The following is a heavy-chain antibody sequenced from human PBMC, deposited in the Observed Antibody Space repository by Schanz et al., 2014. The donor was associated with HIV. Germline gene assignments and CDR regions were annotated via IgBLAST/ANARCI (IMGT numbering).Heavy chain of an antibody. D-gene: IGHD3-10*01. CDR1: GFTFDDYA. J-gene: IGHJ4*02. V-gene: IGHV3-23*04. CDR2: ISGSGIST. Sequence: EVQLVESGGGLVQPGRSLRLSCAASGFTFDDYAMHWVRQAPGKGLEWVSGISGSGISTYYADSVKGRFTISRDNSKNTLYLQMNSLRAGDTAVYYCAKGQRGMVRGDIDYWGQGTLVTVSS. CDR3: AKGQRGMVRGDIDY.